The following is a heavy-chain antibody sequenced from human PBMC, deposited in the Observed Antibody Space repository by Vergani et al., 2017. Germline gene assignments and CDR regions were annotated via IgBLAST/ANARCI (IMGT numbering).Heavy chain of an antibody. Sequence: QVQLVHSGAEVKKPGSSVKVSCKASGGTFSSSTISWVRQAPGQGLEWMGRIIPILGIANYAQKFQGRVTITADKSTSTAYMELSSLRSEDTAVYYCASDMYCYESSGHESGYWGQGTLVTVSS. CDR2: IIPILGIA. J-gene: IGHJ4*02. V-gene: IGHV1-69*02. CDR1: GGTFSSST. CDR3: ASDMYCYESSGHESGY. D-gene: IGHD3-22*01.